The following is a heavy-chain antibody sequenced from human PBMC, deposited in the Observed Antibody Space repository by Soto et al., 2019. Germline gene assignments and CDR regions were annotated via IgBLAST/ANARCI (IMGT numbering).Heavy chain of an antibody. V-gene: IGHV1-69*01. CDR3: ARGWGLVS. Sequence: QMEQSGAEVRKPGSSVKVSCKPSGGSLTSYPMAWVRQAPGQGFEWMGVIIPIHGTTEYAQKFQGRVTSTADESTNRATLELTGLRSEDTAVYYCARGWGLVSWGQGTFVIVSS. J-gene: IGHJ4*02. D-gene: IGHD7-27*01. CDR2: IIPIHGTT. CDR1: GGSLTSYP.